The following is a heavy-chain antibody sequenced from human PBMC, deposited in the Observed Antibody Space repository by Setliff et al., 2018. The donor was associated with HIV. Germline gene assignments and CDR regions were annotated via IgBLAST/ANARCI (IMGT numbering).Heavy chain of an antibody. CDR3: ARGDLYFYDSPVTLPDF. CDR1: GYTFTTYY. V-gene: IGHV1-46*03. D-gene: IGHD3-22*01. CDR2: INPSGGNT. Sequence: SCKTSGYTFTTYYIHWVRLAPGQGLEWMGIINPSGGNTNYTQKFQGRLTLTRDTSTSTVYMDLSSLTSEDTAVYYCARGDLYFYDSPVTLPDFWGQGTPVTVSS. J-gene: IGHJ4*02.